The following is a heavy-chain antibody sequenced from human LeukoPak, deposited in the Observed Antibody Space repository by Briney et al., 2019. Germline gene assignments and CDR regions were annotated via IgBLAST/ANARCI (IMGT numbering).Heavy chain of an antibody. Sequence: ASVKVSCKASGYTFTGYYMHWVRQAPGQGLEWMGRINPNSGDTNYAQKFQGRVTMTRDTSISTAYMELSRLRSDDTAVYYCARVRGYSYGYEGFYGYWGQGTLVTVSS. CDR2: INPNSGDT. V-gene: IGHV1-2*06. D-gene: IGHD5-18*01. CDR3: ARVRGYSYGYEGFYGY. CDR1: GYTFTGYY. J-gene: IGHJ4*02.